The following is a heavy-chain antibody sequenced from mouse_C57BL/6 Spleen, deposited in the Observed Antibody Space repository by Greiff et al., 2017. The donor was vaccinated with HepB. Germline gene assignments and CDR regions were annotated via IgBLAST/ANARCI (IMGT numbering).Heavy chain of an antibody. Sequence: EVHLVESGEGLVKPGGSLKLSCAASGFTFSSYAMSWVRQTPEKRLEWVAYISSGGDYIYYADTVKGRFTISRDNARNTLYLQMSSLKSEDTAMYSGTRDPIYYGSPFDYWGQGTTLTVSS. CDR1: GFTFSSYA. D-gene: IGHD1-1*01. CDR3: TRDPIYYGSPFDY. J-gene: IGHJ2*01. CDR2: ISSGGDYI. V-gene: IGHV5-9-1*02.